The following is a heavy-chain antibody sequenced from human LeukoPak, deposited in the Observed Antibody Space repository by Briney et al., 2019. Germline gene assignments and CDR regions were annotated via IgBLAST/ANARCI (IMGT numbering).Heavy chain of an antibody. CDR1: GYTFISYA. V-gene: IGHV1-3*01. CDR2: INAGNGNT. CDR3: AREIAMVTFDY. J-gene: IGHJ4*02. Sequence: ASVKVSCKASGYTFISYAMHWVRQAPGQRLEWMGWINAGNGNTKYSQKFQGRVTITRDTSASTAYMELSSLRSEDTAVYYCAREIAMVTFDYWGQGTLVTVSS. D-gene: IGHD5-18*01.